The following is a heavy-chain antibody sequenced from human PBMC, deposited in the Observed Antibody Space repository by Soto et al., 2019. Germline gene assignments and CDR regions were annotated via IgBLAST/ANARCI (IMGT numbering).Heavy chain of an antibody. J-gene: IGHJ4*02. Sequence: QVQLVQSGAEVKKPGSSVTVSCKASGYTFTTKGFSWVRQAAGQGPEWMGWISAYSGNTNYVQNFQGRITITTVASTDTAYMELRSLRSDDTAMYYCARTYSNNWNAAYFDYWGQGTLVIVSS. V-gene: IGHV1-18*01. CDR1: GYTFTTKG. CDR3: ARTYSNNWNAAYFDY. D-gene: IGHD1-1*01. CDR2: ISAYSGNT.